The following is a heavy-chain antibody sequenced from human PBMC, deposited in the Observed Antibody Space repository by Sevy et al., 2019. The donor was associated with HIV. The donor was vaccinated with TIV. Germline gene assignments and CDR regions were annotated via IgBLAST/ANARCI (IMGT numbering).Heavy chain of an antibody. CDR2: IGHDANNQ. D-gene: IGHD3-10*01. Sequence: GGSLRLSCAASGFTFSSSGMHWLRQAPGNGLEWVTFIGHDANNQQYADSVKGRFAISRDNSKNTIYLQMHSLRVEDTAVYYCAQDLWYCMDVWGNGTTVTVSS. J-gene: IGHJ6*03. V-gene: IGHV3-30*02. CDR3: AQDLWYCMDV. CDR1: GFTFSSSG.